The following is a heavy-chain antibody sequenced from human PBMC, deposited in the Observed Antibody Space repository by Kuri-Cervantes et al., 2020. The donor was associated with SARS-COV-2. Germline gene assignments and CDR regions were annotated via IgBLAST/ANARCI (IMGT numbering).Heavy chain of an antibody. Sequence: GESLKISCAASGFTLSSYAMHWVRQAPGKGLEWVAVISYDGSNKYYADSVKGRFTISRDNSKNTLYLQMNSLRAEDTAVYYCATRGWDIDYWGQGTLVTVSS. CDR2: ISYDGSNK. CDR1: GFTLSSYA. J-gene: IGHJ4*02. D-gene: IGHD6-19*01. CDR3: ATRGWDIDY. V-gene: IGHV3-30-3*01.